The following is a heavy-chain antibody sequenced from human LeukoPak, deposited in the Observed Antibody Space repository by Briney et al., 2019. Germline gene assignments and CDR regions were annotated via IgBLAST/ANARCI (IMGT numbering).Heavy chain of an antibody. CDR1: GFTFSNFW. CDR3: ARYCSGGGCYMGLI. CDR2: INGDGSST. J-gene: IGHJ4*02. Sequence: GSLRLSCEASGFTFSNFWMHWVRQGPGQGLLWVSRINGDGSSTSYSDPVKGRFTISRDNAKNTLYLQMKSLRAADTAVYYCARYCSGGGCYMGLIWGQGTLVTVSS. D-gene: IGHD2-15*01. V-gene: IGHV3-74*01.